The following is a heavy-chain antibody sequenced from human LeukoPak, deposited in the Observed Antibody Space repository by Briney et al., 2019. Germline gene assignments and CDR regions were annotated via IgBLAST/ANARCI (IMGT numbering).Heavy chain of an antibody. CDR2: VSSSGGST. CDR3: AKRGVTGYKEAFDY. D-gene: IGHD3-9*01. V-gene: IGHV3-23*01. CDR1: GFTFSTYA. Sequence: GGSLRLSCAASGFTFSTYAMSWVRQAPGKGLEWVSAVSSSGGSTYYADSVEGRLTISRDNSKNTLHLQMNSLRAEDTAVYYCAKRGVTGYKEAFDYWGQGTLVTVSS. J-gene: IGHJ4*02.